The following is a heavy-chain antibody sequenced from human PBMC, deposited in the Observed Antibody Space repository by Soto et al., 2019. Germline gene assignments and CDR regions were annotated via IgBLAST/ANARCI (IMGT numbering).Heavy chain of an antibody. Sequence: GASVNVYWKAAGYAFSGYYMHWVRQAPGQGLEWMGWINPNSGGANYAQKFQGRVTMTRDTSISTAYMELSRLRSDDTAVYYCARYLGEYSSSSDPDYYYGMDVWGQGTTVTVSS. CDR2: INPNSGGA. CDR3: ARYLGEYSSSSDPDYYYGMDV. J-gene: IGHJ6*02. CDR1: GYAFSGYY. D-gene: IGHD6-6*01. V-gene: IGHV1-2*02.